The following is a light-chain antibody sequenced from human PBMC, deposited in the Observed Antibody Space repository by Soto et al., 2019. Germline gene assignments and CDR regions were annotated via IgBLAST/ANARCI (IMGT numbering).Light chain of an antibody. CDR1: QSVSSS. Sequence: EIVLTQSPATMSVSPGETATLSCRASQSVSSSLAWYQQTPGRAPRLLIYGASNRATDIPTRFSGSGSGTEFTLTISGLQSEDFAVYYCQQYSNWPPLTFGGGTKVDIK. V-gene: IGKV3-15*01. CDR3: QQYSNWPPLT. CDR2: GAS. J-gene: IGKJ4*01.